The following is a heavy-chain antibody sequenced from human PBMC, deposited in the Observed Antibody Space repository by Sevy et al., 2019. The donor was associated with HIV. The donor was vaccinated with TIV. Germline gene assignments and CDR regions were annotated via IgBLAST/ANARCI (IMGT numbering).Heavy chain of an antibody. CDR1: GFTFSNAW. Sequence: GGSLRLSCAASGFTFSNAWMSWVRQAPGKGLEWVGRIKSKTDGGTTDYAAPVKGRFTISRDDSKNTLYLQMNSLKTEDTSVYYCTRLVLYYDFWSGSYHYYMDVWGKGTTVTVSS. D-gene: IGHD3-3*01. CDR2: IKSKTDGGTT. CDR3: TRLVLYYDFWSGSYHYYMDV. J-gene: IGHJ6*03. V-gene: IGHV3-15*01.